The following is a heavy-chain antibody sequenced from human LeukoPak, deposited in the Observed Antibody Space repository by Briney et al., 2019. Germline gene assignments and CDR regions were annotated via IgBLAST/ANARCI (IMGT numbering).Heavy chain of an antibody. D-gene: IGHD6-19*01. V-gene: IGHV3-11*04. CDR1: GGSFSGYY. CDR2: ISSSSSTI. Sequence: LSLTCAVYGGSFSGYYWSWIRQAPGKGLEWISYISSSSSTIYYADSVKGRFTISRDNAKNSLYLQMNSLRAEDTAVYYCASQSSGWYVDPWGQGTLVTVSS. CDR3: ASQSSGWYVDP. J-gene: IGHJ5*02.